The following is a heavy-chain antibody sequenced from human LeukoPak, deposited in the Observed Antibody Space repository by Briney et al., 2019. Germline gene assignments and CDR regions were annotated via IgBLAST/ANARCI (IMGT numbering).Heavy chain of an antibody. Sequence: GGSLRLSCVASGLTSSNYWMYWVRRAPGKGLEGVANIKPDGSGESYADSVKGRFTISKDNAENSLFLQMTSLRPEDTAVYYCGAGNGIDYWGQGALVTVSS. CDR2: IKPDGSGE. CDR3: GAGNGIDY. D-gene: IGHD2-8*01. V-gene: IGHV3-7*03. CDR1: GLTSSNYW. J-gene: IGHJ4*02.